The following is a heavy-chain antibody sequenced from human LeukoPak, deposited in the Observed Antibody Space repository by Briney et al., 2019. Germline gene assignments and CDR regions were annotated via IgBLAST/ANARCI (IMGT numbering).Heavy chain of an antibody. V-gene: IGHV4-34*01. CDR2: INHSGST. Sequence: SETLSLTCAVYGGSFSGYSWSWIRQPPGKGLEWIGEINHSGSTNYNPSLKSRVIISLDTSKNQFSLKLSSVTAADTAVYYCARRESRVSSSSIFLGYYYMDVWGKGTTVTVSS. J-gene: IGHJ6*03. D-gene: IGHD6-6*01. CDR3: ARRESRVSSSSIFLGYYYMDV. CDR1: GGSFSGYS.